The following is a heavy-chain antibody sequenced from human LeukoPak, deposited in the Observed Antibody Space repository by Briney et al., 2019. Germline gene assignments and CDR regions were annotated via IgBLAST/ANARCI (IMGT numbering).Heavy chain of an antibody. V-gene: IGHV3-74*01. Sequence: GASLRLSCAASGFTFSSYWMHWVRQAPGKGLLWVSRIDSDGSSTSYADSAKGRFTISRDNAKNTEYLQMNSLRAEDTAVYYCARVRSSGWSYFDYWGQGTLVTVSS. CDR1: GFTFSSYW. CDR2: IDSDGSST. CDR3: ARVRSSGWSYFDY. J-gene: IGHJ4*02. D-gene: IGHD6-19*01.